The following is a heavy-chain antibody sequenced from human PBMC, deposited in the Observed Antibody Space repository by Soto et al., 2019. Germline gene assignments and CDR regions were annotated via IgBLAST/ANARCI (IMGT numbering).Heavy chain of an antibody. V-gene: IGHV1-46*01. Sequence: ASVKVSCKASGYTFSNYYIHWVRQAPGQGLEWMGMINPSSGSTRYAQKFQGRITISRDDSKNTLNLQMNSLKTEDTGVYYCTRHMFSGTYGAFDIWGQGTMVTVSS. CDR2: INPSSGST. J-gene: IGHJ3*02. D-gene: IGHD1-26*01. CDR3: TRHMFSGTYGAFDI. CDR1: GYTFSNYY.